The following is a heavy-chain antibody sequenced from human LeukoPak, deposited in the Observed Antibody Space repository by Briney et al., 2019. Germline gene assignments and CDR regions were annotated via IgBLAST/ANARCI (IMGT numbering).Heavy chain of an antibody. D-gene: IGHD2-2*01. CDR1: GGSISSYY. CDR2: IYYSGST. J-gene: IGHJ3*02. CDR3: ARDQQDAFDI. Sequence: SETLSLTCTVSGGSISSYYWSWIRQPPGKGLEWIGYIYYSGSTNYNPSLKSRVTISVDTSKNQFSLKLSSVTAADTAVYHCARDQQDAFDIWGQGTMVTVSS. V-gene: IGHV4-59*01.